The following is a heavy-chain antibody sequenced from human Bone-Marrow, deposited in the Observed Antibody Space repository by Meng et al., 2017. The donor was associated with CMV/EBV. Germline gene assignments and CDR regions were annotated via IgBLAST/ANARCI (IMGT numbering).Heavy chain of an antibody. CDR1: GFTVSSYG. V-gene: IGHV3-30*02. J-gene: IGHJ6*02. D-gene: IGHD2-2*02. CDR3: AKDLAPDIVVVPAAIIKYYYYGMDV. Sequence: GGSLRLSCAASGFTVSSYGMHWVRQAPGKGLEWVAFIRYDGSDKYYANSVKGRFTIYRDTSENTLYLKMNSLRAEDTAVYFCAKDLAPDIVVVPAAIIKYYYYGMDVWGQGTTATVSS. CDR2: IRYDGSDK.